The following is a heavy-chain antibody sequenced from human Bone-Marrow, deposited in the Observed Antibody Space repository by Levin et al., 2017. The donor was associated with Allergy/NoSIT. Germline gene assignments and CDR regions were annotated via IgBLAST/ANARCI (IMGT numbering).Heavy chain of an antibody. J-gene: IGHJ4*02. Sequence: GGSLRLSCVVTGFTISNNYMSWVRQASGKGLEWVAVIYSFGSTNYADSVKGRFTISRANSENTLYLQMNSLRAEDTAIYYCARLDFNYGSYYWGQGTLVTVSS. V-gene: IGHV3-66*04. D-gene: IGHD3-10*01. CDR3: ARLDFNYGSYY. CDR2: IYSFGST. CDR1: GFTISNNY.